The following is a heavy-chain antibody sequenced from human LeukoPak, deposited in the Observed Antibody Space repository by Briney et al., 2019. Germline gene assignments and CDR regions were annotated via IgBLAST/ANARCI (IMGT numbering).Heavy chain of an antibody. V-gene: IGHV3-15*01. J-gene: IGHJ4*02. CDR2: IKSKTEGGTT. CDR1: GFSFSSYW. CDR3: TTDLYCSSTTCPLTFDN. Sequence: GGSLRLSCAASGFSFSSYWMSWVRQVPGKGLEWVGRIKSKTEGGTTDYAAPVKGRFTISRDDSKNTVYMQMNSLKTEDTAVYYCTTDLYCSSTTCPLTFDNWGQGTLVTVSS. D-gene: IGHD2-2*01.